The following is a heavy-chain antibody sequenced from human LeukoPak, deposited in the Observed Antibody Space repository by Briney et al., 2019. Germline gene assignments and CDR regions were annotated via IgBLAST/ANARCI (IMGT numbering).Heavy chain of an antibody. CDR3: ARTTMVRGTYYIDV. CDR2: IYYSGYT. Sequence: SETLSLTCTVSGGSISSYYWSWIRQPPGKGLEWIGYIYYSGYTNYNPSLKSRVTISVDTSKNQFSLKLSSVTAADTAVYYCARTTMVRGTYYIDVWGTGTSVTISS. V-gene: IGHV4-59*01. D-gene: IGHD3-10*01. J-gene: IGHJ6*03. CDR1: GGSISSYY.